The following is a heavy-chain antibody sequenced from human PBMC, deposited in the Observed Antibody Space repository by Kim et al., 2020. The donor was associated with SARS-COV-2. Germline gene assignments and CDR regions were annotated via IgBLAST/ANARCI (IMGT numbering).Heavy chain of an antibody. D-gene: IGHD2-15*01. Sequence: ADSGKGRFTISRDNSKNTLYLQMNSLRAEDTAVYYCARGVVVVVAAPLDYWGQGTLVTVSS. J-gene: IGHJ4*02. CDR3: ARGVVVVVAAPLDY. V-gene: IGHV3-30*01.